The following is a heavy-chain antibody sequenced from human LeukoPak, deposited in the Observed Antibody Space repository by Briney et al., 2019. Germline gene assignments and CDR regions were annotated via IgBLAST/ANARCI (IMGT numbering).Heavy chain of an antibody. D-gene: IGHD1-26*01. J-gene: IGHJ4*02. V-gene: IGHV6-1*01. CDR2: TYYRSKWYN. Sequence: SQTLPLTCAISGDSVSSNNAAWSWIRQSPSRGLEWLGRTYYRSKWYNDYAVSVKSRITINPDTSKNQFSLHLKSVIAEDTAVYYCAREGATGFPYDYWGQGTLVTVSS. CDR1: GDSVSSNNAA. CDR3: AREGATGFPYDY.